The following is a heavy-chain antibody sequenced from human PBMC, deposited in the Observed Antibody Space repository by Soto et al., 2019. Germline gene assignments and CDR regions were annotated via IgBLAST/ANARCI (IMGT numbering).Heavy chain of an antibody. D-gene: IGHD3-10*02. Sequence: EVQLLESGGGLVQPGGSLRLSCAASGFTFSSYAMSWVRQAPGKGLEWVSAISGSGGTTYYADSVKGRFTFSRDNSKNTLYLQMNSLRAEDTAVYYCANTANGLFSAFDIWGQGTMVTVSS. CDR2: ISGSGGTT. V-gene: IGHV3-23*01. CDR1: GFTFSSYA. CDR3: ANTANGLFSAFDI. J-gene: IGHJ3*02.